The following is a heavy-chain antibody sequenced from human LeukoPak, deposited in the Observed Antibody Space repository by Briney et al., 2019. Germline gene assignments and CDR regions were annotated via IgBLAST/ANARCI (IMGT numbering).Heavy chain of an antibody. D-gene: IGHD3-22*01. CDR2: LSYDGSDR. CDR1: GFTLTDYG. V-gene: IGHV3-30*01. CDR3: ARDRINMMVLVHDSGLDL. Sequence: PGRSLRLSCAALGFTLTDYGIHWVRQAPGKGLEWVAVLSYDGSDRYYADSVNGRFTISRDISSDTVSLQMNSLRVEDTAVYFCARDRINMMVLVHDSGLDLWGQGTLVTVSS. J-gene: IGHJ5*02.